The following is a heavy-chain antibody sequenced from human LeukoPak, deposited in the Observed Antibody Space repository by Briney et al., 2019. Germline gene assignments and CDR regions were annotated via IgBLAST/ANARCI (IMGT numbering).Heavy chain of an antibody. J-gene: IGHJ6*02. V-gene: IGHV1-18*01. D-gene: IGHD6-13*01. CDR3: ARCSLSSWYWYYYGMDV. Sequence: ASVKVSCKASGYTFTSYGISWVRQAPGQGLEWMGWISAYNGDTKYAQKVQGRVIMTTETSTSTAYMELRSLRFDDTAVYYCARCSLSSWYWYYYGMDVWGQGTTVTVSS. CDR2: ISAYNGDT. CDR1: GYTFTSYG.